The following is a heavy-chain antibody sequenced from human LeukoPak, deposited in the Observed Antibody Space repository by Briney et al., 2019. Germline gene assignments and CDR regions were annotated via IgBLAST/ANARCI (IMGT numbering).Heavy chain of an antibody. CDR3: ARDGTYYDILTGYLDV. D-gene: IGHD3-9*01. CDR2: INPNSGGT. V-gene: IGHV1-2*02. J-gene: IGHJ6*04. CDR1: GYTFTGYY. Sequence: ASVKVSCKASGYTFTGYYMHWVRQAPGQGLEWMGWINPNSGGTNYAQKFQGRVTMTRDTSISTAYMELSRLRSDDTAVYYCARDGTYYDILTGYLDVWGKGTTVTVSS.